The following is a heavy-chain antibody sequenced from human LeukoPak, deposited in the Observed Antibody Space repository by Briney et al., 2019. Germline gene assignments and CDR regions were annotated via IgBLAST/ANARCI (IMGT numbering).Heavy chain of an antibody. CDR3: ARSAYCSSTSCLYYYYYYYMDV. CDR2: INPNSGGT. CDR1: GYTFTGYY. Sequence: ASVKVSCKASGYTFTGYYMHWVRQAPGQGLEWMGWINPNSGGTNYAQKFQGRVTMTRDTSIRTAYMELSRLRSHDTAVYYCARSAYCSSTSCLYYYYYYYMDVWGKGTTVTVSS. J-gene: IGHJ6*03. V-gene: IGHV1-2*02. D-gene: IGHD2-2*01.